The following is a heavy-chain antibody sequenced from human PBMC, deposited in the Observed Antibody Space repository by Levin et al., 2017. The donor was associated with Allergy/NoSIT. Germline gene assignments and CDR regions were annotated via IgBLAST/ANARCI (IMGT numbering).Heavy chain of an antibody. CDR1: GFTFSSSW. CDR2: IKQDGSEK. Sequence: LSLTCAASGFTFSSSWMSWVRQAPGKGLEWVANIKQDGSEKYYVDSVKGRFTISRDNAKNSLYLQMNSLRAEDTAVYYCARDPEKSYYDRSGSPYYFDYWGQGTLVTVSS. V-gene: IGHV3-7*01. J-gene: IGHJ4*02. CDR3: ARDPEKSYYDRSGSPYYFDY. D-gene: IGHD3-22*01.